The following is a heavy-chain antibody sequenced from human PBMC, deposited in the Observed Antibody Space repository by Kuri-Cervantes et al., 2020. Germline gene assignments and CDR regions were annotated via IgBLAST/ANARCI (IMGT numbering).Heavy chain of an antibody. D-gene: IGHD3-10*01. CDR3: VMVRGVILTNYYGMDV. CDR2: ISYDGSNK. V-gene: IGHV3-30-3*01. Sequence: GGSLRLSCAASGFTFSSYAMHWVRQAPGKGLEWVAVISYDGSNKYYADSVKGRFTISRDNAKNSLFLQMNSLRDEDTAVYYCVMVRGVILTNYYGMDVWGQGTTVTVSS. CDR1: GFTFSSYA. J-gene: IGHJ6*02.